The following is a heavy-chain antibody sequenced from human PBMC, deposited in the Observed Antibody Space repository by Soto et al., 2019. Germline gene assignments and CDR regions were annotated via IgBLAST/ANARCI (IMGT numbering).Heavy chain of an antibody. CDR1: GFTFSYYR. J-gene: IGHJ6*02. CDR2: ISDDGSNT. D-gene: IGHD2-2*01. V-gene: IGHV3-30-3*01. CDR3: ARGPFRQSNDDANDSYVVMAV. Sequence: GGSLRLSCATSGFTFSYYRMNWVRQAPGKGLEWVALISDDGSNTYYADSVKGRFTISRDNSKNTLSLKINSLRVEDTALYYCARGPFRQSNDDANDSYVVMAVLGQGTTVTGSS.